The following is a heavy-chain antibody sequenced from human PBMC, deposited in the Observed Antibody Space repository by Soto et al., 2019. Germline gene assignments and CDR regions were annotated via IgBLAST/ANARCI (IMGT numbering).Heavy chain of an antibody. Sequence: QVQLLESGPGLLKPSGTLSLTCTVSGDSMSSSNWWNWVRQPPGKGLEWIGEAHHSGRTNYNPSLKSRVTISVDRSQNHFSLQLTSATAADTAVYYCARSEATALDYWGQGTLVTVSS. V-gene: IGHV4-4*02. CDR1: GDSMSSSNW. J-gene: IGHJ4*02. CDR2: AHHSGRT. CDR3: ARSEATALDY.